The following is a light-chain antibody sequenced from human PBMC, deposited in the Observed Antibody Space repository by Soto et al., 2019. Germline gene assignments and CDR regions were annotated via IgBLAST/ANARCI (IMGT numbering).Light chain of an antibody. CDR3: QQSYSTPPLT. J-gene: IGKJ1*01. CDR1: QGISRY. V-gene: IGKV1-39*01. Sequence: DIQLTQSPSFLSASVGDRVTITCRASQGISRYLAWYQQEPANAATLLIYAASTMQSGGTSRFSGSGSGTAFTLPISSLQPEDFATYYCQQSYSTPPLTFGQGTKVDIK. CDR2: AAS.